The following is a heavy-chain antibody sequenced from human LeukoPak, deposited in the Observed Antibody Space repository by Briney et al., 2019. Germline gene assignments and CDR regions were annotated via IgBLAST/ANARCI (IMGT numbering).Heavy chain of an antibody. CDR1: GFTFIKGW. J-gene: IGHJ4*02. D-gene: IGHD3-10*01. V-gene: IGHV3-15*01. Sequence: GGSLRLSCTASGFTFIKGWMSWVRQAPGKGLEWVGRVKSKSDGGTIDYGAPVKGRFTISRDDSKNMLYLRMNSLRAEDTAVYYCARDTSYYGSGSFGDWGQGTLVTVSS. CDR3: ARDTSYYGSGSFGD. CDR2: VKSKSDGGTI.